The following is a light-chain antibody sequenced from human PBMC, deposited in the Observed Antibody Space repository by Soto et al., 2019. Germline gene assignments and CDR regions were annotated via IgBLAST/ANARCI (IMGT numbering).Light chain of an antibody. J-gene: IGKJ1*01. CDR1: QSVSSN. CDR2: GAS. Sequence: EIVMTQSPATLSVSPGERATLSCRASQSVSSNLAWYQQKPGQAPRLLIYGASTRATGIPARFSGSGSGTDFTLTITRLEPEDSAVYFCQQYTGPPTTFGQGTKVDIK. CDR3: QQYTGPPTT. V-gene: IGKV3-15*01.